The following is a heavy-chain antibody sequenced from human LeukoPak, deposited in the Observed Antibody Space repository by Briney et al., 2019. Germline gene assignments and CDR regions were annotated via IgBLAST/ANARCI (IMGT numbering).Heavy chain of an antibody. J-gene: IGHJ6*02. D-gene: IGHD3-22*01. CDR2: INAGNGNT. CDR1: GYTFTSYA. V-gene: IGHV1-3*01. Sequence: ASVKVSCKASGYTFTSYAMHWVRQAPGQRLEWMGWINAGNGNTKYSQKFQGRVTITRDTSASTAYMELSSLRSEDTAVYYCARRAVNYDSSGYYYGYYGMDVWGQGTTDTVSS. CDR3: ARRAVNYDSSGYYYGYYGMDV.